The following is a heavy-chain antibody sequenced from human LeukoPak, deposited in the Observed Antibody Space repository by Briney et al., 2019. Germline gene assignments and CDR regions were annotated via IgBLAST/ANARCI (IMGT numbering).Heavy chain of an antibody. CDR2: ISSSSSYI. CDR1: GFTFSSYS. CDR3: AREYPGTTGDFDY. V-gene: IGHV3-21*01. J-gene: IGHJ4*02. Sequence: GGSLRLSCAASGFTFSSYSMNWVRQAPGKGLEWVSSISSSSSYIYYADSVKGRFTISRDNAKNSLYLQMNSLRAEDTAVYYCAREYPGTTGDFDYWGQGTLVTVSS. D-gene: IGHD1-7*01.